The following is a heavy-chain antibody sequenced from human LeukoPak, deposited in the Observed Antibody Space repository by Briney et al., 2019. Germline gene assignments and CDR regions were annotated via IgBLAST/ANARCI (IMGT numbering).Heavy chain of an antibody. CDR1: GYTFTSYY. CDR2: INPSGGST. D-gene: IGHD6-19*01. J-gene: IGHJ6*03. V-gene: IGHV1-46*01. CDR3: ARAPYSSGWYLPWGYMDV. Sequence: ASVKVSCKASGYTFTSYYMHWVRQAPGQGLEWMGIINPSGGSTSYAQKLQGRVTMTTDTSTSTAYMELRSLRSDDTAVYYCARAPYSSGWYLPWGYMDVWGKGTTVTISS.